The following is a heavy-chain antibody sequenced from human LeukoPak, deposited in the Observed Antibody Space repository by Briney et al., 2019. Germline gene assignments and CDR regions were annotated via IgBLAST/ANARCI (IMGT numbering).Heavy chain of an antibody. CDR2: ISWNSGSI. D-gene: IGHD5-18*01. J-gene: IGHJ6*02. CDR1: GFTCSSYG. CDR3: AKDKSYSYGLSAGDGMDV. Sequence: PGGSLRLSGAASGFTCSSYGMHWVRQAPGKGLEWVSGISWNSGSIAYADSVKGRFTISRDNAKNSVYLQMNSLRAEDTALYYCAKDKSYSYGLSAGDGMDVWGQGTTVTVSS. V-gene: IGHV3-9*01.